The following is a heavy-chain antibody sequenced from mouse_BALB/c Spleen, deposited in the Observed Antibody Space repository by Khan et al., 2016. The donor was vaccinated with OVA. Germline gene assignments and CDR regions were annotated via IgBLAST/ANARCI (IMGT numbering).Heavy chain of an antibody. CDR1: GYSLTSHYA. CDR2: ISYSGVT. CDR3: ARVWDVAY. D-gene: IGHD4-1*01. J-gene: IGHJ3*01. Sequence: EVQLQESGPGLVKPSQALSLTCTVTGYSLTSHYAWNWIRQFPGNKLEWMGYISYSGVTCYNPSLKSRISITRDTSKNQFFLQLNSVTTEDTATYYGARVWDVAYWGQGTLVTVSA. V-gene: IGHV3-2*02.